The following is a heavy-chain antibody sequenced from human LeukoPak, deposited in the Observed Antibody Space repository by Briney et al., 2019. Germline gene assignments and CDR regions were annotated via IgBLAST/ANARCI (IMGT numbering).Heavy chain of an antibody. CDR1: GGSISSYY. V-gene: IGHV4-4*07. D-gene: IGHD2-2*01. Sequence: SETLSLTCTVSGGSISSYYWSWIRQPAGKGLEWIGRIYTSGSTNYNPSLKSRVTISVDTSKNQFSLKLSSVTAADTAVYYCARETLGYCSSTSCVIWFDPWGQGTLVTVSS. J-gene: IGHJ5*02. CDR2: IYTSGST. CDR3: ARETLGYCSSTSCVIWFDP.